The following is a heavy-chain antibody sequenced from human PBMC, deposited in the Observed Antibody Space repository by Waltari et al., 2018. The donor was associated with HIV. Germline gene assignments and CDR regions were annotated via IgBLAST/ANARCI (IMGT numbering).Heavy chain of an antibody. J-gene: IGHJ2*01. CDR3: VRTSCSGPGCFSRYFDV. CDR2: VSLTGRT. Sequence: QVQLYESGPGLVRPSQTLTLTCTVSASAIGSVGSYWSWGRQADRKTLEWIGRVSLTGRTNYNPSLASRATIPWDTPQNTLSLRLTSVSVADTATYYCVRTSCSGPGCFSRYFDVWGRGTQVTVSS. CDR1: ASAIGSVGSY. V-gene: IGHV4-61*02. D-gene: IGHD2-15*01.